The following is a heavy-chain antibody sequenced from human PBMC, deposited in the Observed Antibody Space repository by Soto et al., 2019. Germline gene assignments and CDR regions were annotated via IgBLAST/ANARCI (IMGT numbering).Heavy chain of an antibody. CDR2: ISGSGGST. CDR1: GFTFSSYA. J-gene: IGHJ6*02. D-gene: IGHD3-10*01. Sequence: GGSLRLSCAASGFTFSSYAMSWVRQAPGKGLEWVSAISGSGGSTYYADSVKGRFTISRDNSKNTLYLQMNSLRAEDTAVYYCAKSSMVRGVTNAYYYYYGMDVWGQGTTVTVSS. CDR3: AKSSMVRGVTNAYYYYYGMDV. V-gene: IGHV3-23*01.